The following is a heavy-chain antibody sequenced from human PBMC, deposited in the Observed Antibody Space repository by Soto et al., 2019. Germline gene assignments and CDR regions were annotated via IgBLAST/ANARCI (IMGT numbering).Heavy chain of an antibody. CDR3: ARDPIKRREGYENPGDFDY. CDR2: IDHSGSP. CDR1: GVSFSGYY. D-gene: IGHD5-12*01. Sequence: QVQQWGTGLLKPSETLSLTCAVYGVSFSGYYWSWIRQPPGKGLEWIGEIDHSGSPNYSPSLESRVTISVDTSKKQFSLSLRSVNAADTAVYYCARDPIKRREGYENPGDFDYWGQGTLVTVSS. J-gene: IGHJ4*02. V-gene: IGHV4-34*01.